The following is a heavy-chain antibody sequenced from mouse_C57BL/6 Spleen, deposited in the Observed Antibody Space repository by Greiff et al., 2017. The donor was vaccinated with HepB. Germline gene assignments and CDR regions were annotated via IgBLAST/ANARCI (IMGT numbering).Heavy chain of an antibody. J-gene: IGHJ4*01. Sequence: EVKVEESGGGLVQPGGSLKLSCAASGFTFSDYGMAWVRQAPRKGPEWVAFISNLAYSIYYADTVTGRFTISRENAKNTLYLEMSSLRSEDTAMYYCARRGTTVVADAMDYWGQGTSVTVSS. D-gene: IGHD1-1*01. CDR2: ISNLAYSI. CDR3: ARRGTTVVADAMDY. CDR1: GFTFSDYG. V-gene: IGHV5-15*04.